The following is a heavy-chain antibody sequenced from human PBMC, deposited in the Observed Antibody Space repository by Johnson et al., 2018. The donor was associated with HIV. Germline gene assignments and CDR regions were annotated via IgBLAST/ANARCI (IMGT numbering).Heavy chain of an antibody. CDR2: ISYDGSNK. CDR1: GFTFSSYA. V-gene: IGHV3-30*04. J-gene: IGHJ3*02. D-gene: IGHD6-19*01. Sequence: QVQLVESGGGVVQPGRSLRLSCAASGFTFSSYAMHWVRQAPGKGLELVAVISYDGSNKYYADSVKGRFTISRDNSKNTLYLQMNSLRAEDTAVYYCAREGSSGWYGGGDSLSAFDIWGQGTMVTVSP. CDR3: AREGSSGWYGGGDSLSAFDI.